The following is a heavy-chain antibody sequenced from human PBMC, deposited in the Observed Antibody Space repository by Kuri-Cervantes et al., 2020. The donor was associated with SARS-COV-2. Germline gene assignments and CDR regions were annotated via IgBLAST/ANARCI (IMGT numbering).Heavy chain of an antibody. CDR3: AKVSGSSWPLDFDY. J-gene: IGHJ4*02. V-gene: IGHV3-23*01. CDR1: GFTFSSYA. D-gene: IGHD6-13*01. CDR2: ISGSGGST. Sequence: GESLKISCAASGFTFSSYAMSWVRQAPGKGLEWVSAISGSGGSTYYADSVKGRFTISRDNSKNTLYLQMNSLRAEDTAVYYCAKVSGSSWPLDFDYWGQGTLVTVSS.